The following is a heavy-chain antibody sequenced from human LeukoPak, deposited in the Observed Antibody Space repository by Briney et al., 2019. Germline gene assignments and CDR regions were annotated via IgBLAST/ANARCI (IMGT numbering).Heavy chain of an antibody. CDR1: GFTLSAYW. V-gene: IGHV3-7*01. CDR2: MNQEGSVK. D-gene: IGHD3-16*02. Sequence: GGSLRLSCAASGFTLSAYWMTGVREAPGKGVEGVANMNQEGSVKYYVDSVKGRFTIYRDNANSLYLQMNSLRAEDTAVYYCARDADRKFDYWGQGTLVTVSS. J-gene: IGHJ4*02. CDR3: ARDADRKFDY.